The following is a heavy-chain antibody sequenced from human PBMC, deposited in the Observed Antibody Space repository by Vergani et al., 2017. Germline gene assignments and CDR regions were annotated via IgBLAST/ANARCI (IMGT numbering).Heavy chain of an antibody. V-gene: IGHV3-11*01. Sequence: VHLLESGGGLVQSGGSLRLSCAASGFSFSDHYMTWIRQAPGKGLEWVSYISNSGNTIEYADSVKGRFSISRDNAKSSLFLQMDSLRAEDTAVYYCARDXRDYNNYPGTFDIWGQGSMVTVSS. CDR2: ISNSGNTI. J-gene: IGHJ3*02. CDR1: GFSFSDHY. D-gene: IGHD5-24*01. CDR3: ARDXRDYNNYPGTFDI.